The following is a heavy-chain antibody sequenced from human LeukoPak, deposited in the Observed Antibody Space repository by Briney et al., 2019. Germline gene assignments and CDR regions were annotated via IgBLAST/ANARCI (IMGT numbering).Heavy chain of an antibody. Sequence: SETLSLTCAVYGESFSGYYWSWIRQPPGKGLEWIGEINHSGSTNYNPSLKSRVTISVDTSKNQFSLKLSSVTAADTAVYYCARSVLRFLGTFDYWGQGTLVTVSS. V-gene: IGHV4-34*01. CDR2: INHSGST. CDR1: GESFSGYY. J-gene: IGHJ4*02. D-gene: IGHD3-3*01. CDR3: ARSVLRFLGTFDY.